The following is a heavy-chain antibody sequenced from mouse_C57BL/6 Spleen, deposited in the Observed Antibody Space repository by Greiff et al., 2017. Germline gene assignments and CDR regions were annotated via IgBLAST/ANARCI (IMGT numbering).Heavy chain of an antibody. CDR1: GFTFSSYA. CDR2: ISSGGDYI. D-gene: IGHD2-4*01. J-gene: IGHJ3*01. V-gene: IGHV5-9-1*02. Sequence: EVQGVESGEGLVKPGGSLKLSCAASGFTFSSYAMSWVRQTPEKRLEWVAYISSGGDYIYYADTVKGRFTISRDNARNTLYLQMSSLKSEDTAMYYCTRDYDYDEGAWFAYWGQGTLVTVSA. CDR3: TRDYDYDEGAWFAY.